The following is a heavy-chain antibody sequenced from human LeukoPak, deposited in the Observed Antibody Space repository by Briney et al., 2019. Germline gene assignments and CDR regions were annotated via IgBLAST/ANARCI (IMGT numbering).Heavy chain of an antibody. D-gene: IGHD3-22*01. CDR1: GFTFSDYY. CDR3: ARDPSHDSGGPAWWFDP. CDR2: IYSGGST. V-gene: IGHV3-66*01. Sequence: PGGSLRLSCAASGFTFSDYYMTWVRQAPGKGLEWVSIIYSGGSTYYADSVKGRFTVSRDNSKNTLYLQMNSLRAEDTAVYYCARDPSHDSGGPAWWFDPWGQGTLVTVSS. J-gene: IGHJ5*02.